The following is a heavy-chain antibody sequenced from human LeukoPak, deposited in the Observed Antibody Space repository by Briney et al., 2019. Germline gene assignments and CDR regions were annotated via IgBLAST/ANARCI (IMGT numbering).Heavy chain of an antibody. D-gene: IGHD6-13*01. Sequence: GRSLRLSCAASGFTFDDYAMHWVRQAPGKGLEWVSGISWNSGSIGYADSVKGRFTISRDNAKNSLYLQMNSLRTEDTALYYCAKDESGIAAADLDYWGQGTLVTVSS. J-gene: IGHJ4*02. CDR2: ISWNSGSI. CDR3: AKDESGIAAADLDY. CDR1: GFTFDDYA. V-gene: IGHV3-9*01.